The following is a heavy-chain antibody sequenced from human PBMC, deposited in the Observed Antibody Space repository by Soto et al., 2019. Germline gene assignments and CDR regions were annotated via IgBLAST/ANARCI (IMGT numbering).Heavy chain of an antibody. CDR2: INPNSGGT. CDR3: ARTDYDILTGSPRWQFDY. V-gene: IGHV1-2*04. J-gene: IGHJ4*02. CDR1: GYTFTGYY. D-gene: IGHD3-9*01. Sequence: GASVKVSCKASGYTFTGYYMHWVRQAPGQGLEWMGWINPNSGGTNYAQKFQGWVTMTRDTSISTAYMELSRLRSDDTAVYYCARTDYDILTGSPRWQFDYWGQGTLVTVSS.